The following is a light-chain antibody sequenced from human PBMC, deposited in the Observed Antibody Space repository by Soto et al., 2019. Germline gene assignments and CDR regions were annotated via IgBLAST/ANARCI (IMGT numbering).Light chain of an antibody. V-gene: IGKV3-11*01. J-gene: IGKJ4*01. Sequence: EIVLTQSPATLSLSPGERATLSCRASQSVSSYLAWYQQKPGQAPRLLIYDASNRATGIPARFSGSGSGTYFTLTISSLEPEDFAVYYCQQRSNWPGVTFGGGTKVEIK. CDR2: DAS. CDR1: QSVSSY. CDR3: QQRSNWPGVT.